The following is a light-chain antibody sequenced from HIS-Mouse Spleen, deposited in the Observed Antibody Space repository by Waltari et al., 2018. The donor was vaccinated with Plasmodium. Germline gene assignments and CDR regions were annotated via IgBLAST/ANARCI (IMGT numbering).Light chain of an antibody. CDR3: SSYAGSNNLV. CDR1: SSDVGGYNY. CDR2: EVS. J-gene: IGLJ2*01. Sequence: QSALTQPPSASGSPGQSVTISCTGTSSDVGGYNYVSWYQQHPGKAPKPMIYEVSTRPSGVPERFSGSKSGNAASRTVSGLQAEDEADYYCSSYAGSNNLVFGGGTKLTVL. V-gene: IGLV2-8*01.